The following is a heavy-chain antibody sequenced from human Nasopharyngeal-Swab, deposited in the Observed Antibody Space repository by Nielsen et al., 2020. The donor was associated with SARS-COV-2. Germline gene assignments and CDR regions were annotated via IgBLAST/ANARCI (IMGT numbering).Heavy chain of an antibody. CDR1: GFTFSGSA. CDR3: TRPIYCSSTSCSDV. Sequence: GGSLRLSCAASGFTFSGSAMHWVRQASGKGLEWVGRIRSKANSYATAYAASMKGRFTISRDDSKNTAYLQMNSLKTEDTAVYYCTRPIYCSSTSCSDVWGKGTTVTVSS. D-gene: IGHD2-2*01. J-gene: IGHJ6*04. V-gene: IGHV3-73*01. CDR2: IRSKANSYAT.